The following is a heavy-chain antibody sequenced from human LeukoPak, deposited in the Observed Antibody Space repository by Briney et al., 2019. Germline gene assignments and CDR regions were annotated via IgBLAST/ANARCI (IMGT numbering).Heavy chain of an antibody. Sequence: SVKVSCKASGGTFSSYAISWVRQARGQGLEWMGGIIPIFGTANYAQKFQGRVTITADESTSTAYMELSSLRSEDTAVYYCARVATVVNFDYWGQGTLVTVSS. CDR3: ARVATVVNFDY. CDR2: IIPIFGTA. CDR1: GGTFSSYA. V-gene: IGHV1-69*13. J-gene: IGHJ4*02. D-gene: IGHD4-23*01.